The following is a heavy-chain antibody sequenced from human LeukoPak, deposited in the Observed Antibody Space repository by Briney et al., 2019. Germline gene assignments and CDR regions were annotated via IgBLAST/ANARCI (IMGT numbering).Heavy chain of an antibody. Sequence: SETLSLTCNVSGASISSGRYCWSWIRQPAGKGLEWIGRIYSRGSTNYNPSLKSRVPMSVDTSKNQFSLKLNSVTAADTAVYYCATDGMVRGPDAWFDSWGQGTLVTVSS. J-gene: IGHJ5*01. V-gene: IGHV4-61*02. CDR3: ATDGMVRGPDAWFDS. CDR1: GASISSGRYC. CDR2: IYSRGST. D-gene: IGHD3-10*01.